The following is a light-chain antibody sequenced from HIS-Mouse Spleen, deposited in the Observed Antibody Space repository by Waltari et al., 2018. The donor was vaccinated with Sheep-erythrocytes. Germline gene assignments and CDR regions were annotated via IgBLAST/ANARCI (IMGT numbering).Light chain of an antibody. V-gene: IGLV3-1*01. CDR1: KLGAKY. J-gene: IGLJ2*01. CDR2: QDS. Sequence: SYELTQPPSVSVSPGQTASITCSGDKLGAKYACWYQQKPGQSPVLVIYQDSKRPSGIPERFSGSNSENTATLTISGTQAMDEADYYCQAWDSSTAVVFGGGTKLTVL. CDR3: QAWDSSTAVV.